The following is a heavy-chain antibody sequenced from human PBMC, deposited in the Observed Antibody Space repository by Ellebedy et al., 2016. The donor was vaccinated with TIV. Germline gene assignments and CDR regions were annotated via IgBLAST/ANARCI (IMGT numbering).Heavy chain of an antibody. CDR3: ARDQQVASTADY. CDR2: IKRDGSDE. J-gene: IGHJ4*02. V-gene: IGHV3-7*01. D-gene: IGHD6-13*01. CDR1: GFTFSSYW. Sequence: GESLKISXAASGFTFSSYWMTWVRQAPGKGLEWVANIKRDGSDEYYVDSVKGRFTISRDNAKNSLYLQMDSLRVEDTAIYYCARDQQVASTADYWGQGTLVTVSS.